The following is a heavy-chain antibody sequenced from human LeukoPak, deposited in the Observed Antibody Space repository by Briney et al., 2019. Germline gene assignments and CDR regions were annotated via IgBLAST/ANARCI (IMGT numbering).Heavy chain of an antibody. Sequence: GGSLRLSCAASGFTFSSYVMYWVRQAPGKGLEWLSYISSSGSIIYYADSVKGRFTISRDNAKNSLYLQMNSLRAEDTAVYYCARDQGGRVATGYYFDDWGRGSLVTVSS. CDR3: ARDQGGRVATGYYFDD. D-gene: IGHD5-12*01. J-gene: IGHJ4*02. CDR2: ISSSGSII. V-gene: IGHV3-48*03. CDR1: GFTFSSYV.